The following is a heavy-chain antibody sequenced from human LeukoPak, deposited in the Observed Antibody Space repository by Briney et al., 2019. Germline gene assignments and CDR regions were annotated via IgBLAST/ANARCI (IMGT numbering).Heavy chain of an antibody. D-gene: IGHD6-6*01. CDR3: ARDVGYSSSSGQGY. CDR1: GYTFTNYD. CDR2: MSPNNGDT. J-gene: IGHJ4*02. V-gene: IGHV1-8*01. Sequence: ASVKVSCKASGYTFTNYDINWVRQATGQGLEWMAWMSPNNGDTGYAQKFQGRVTTTRDTSINTAYMELTSLTSEDTAVYCCARDVGYSSSSGQGYWGQGTLVTVSS.